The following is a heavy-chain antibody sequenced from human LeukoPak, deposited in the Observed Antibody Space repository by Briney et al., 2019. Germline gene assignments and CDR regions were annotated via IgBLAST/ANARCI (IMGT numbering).Heavy chain of an antibody. CDR1: GYTFSIYS. CDR3: ARAYYSGSYSAWFDP. D-gene: IGHD1-26*01. CDR2: ISAYNGNT. Sequence: ASVKVSCKASGYTFSIYSMSWVRQAPGQGLEWMGWISAYNGNTNYAQKLQGRVTMTTDTSTSTAYMELRSLRSDDTAVYYCARAYYSGSYSAWFDPWGQGTLVTVSS. V-gene: IGHV1-18*01. J-gene: IGHJ5*02.